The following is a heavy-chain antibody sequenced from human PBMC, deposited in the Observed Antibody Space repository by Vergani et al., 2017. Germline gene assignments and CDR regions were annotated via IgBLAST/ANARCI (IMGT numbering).Heavy chain of an antibody. V-gene: IGHV3-23*01. D-gene: IGHD2-15*01. Sequence: EVQLLESGGGLVQPGGSLRLSCAASGFTFSSYAMSWVRQAPGKGLEWVSAISGSGGSTYYADSVKGRFTISRDNSKNTLYLQMNSLRAEDTAVYYCAKGADWSGGSCYSLTRWFDPWGQGTLVTVSS. CDR2: ISGSGGST. J-gene: IGHJ5*02. CDR3: AKGADWSGGSCYSLTRWFDP. CDR1: GFTFSSYA.